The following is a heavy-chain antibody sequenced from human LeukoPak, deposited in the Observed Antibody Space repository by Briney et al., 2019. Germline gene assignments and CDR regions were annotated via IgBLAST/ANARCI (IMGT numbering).Heavy chain of an antibody. J-gene: IGHJ4*02. D-gene: IGHD1-26*01. CDR2: LYSDGTT. V-gene: IGHV3-53*01. Sequence: GGSLRLSRAASGFTVSNNYMIWVRQAPGKGLEWVSVLYSDGTTYYADSVKGRFTISRDNSKNTLFLQMNSLRAEDTAMYYCARGGAYSGSYCFDYWGQGTLVTVSS. CDR3: ARGGAYSGSYCFDY. CDR1: GFTVSNNY.